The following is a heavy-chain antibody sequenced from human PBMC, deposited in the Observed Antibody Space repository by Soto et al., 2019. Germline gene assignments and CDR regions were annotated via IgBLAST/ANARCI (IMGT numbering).Heavy chain of an antibody. V-gene: IGHV3-66*01. D-gene: IGHD2-15*01. CDR3: GRDDVLCDGGRCYGIPLDV. Sequence: GGSLRLSCAASGFTVSSKYMTWVRQAPGKGLEWVSLIQSGGTTYYADSVKGRFTISRDTSENTLHLQMDSLRVEDTAVYYCGRDDVLCDGGRCYGIPLDVWGKGTTDTVSS. CDR2: IQSGGTT. CDR1: GFTVSSKY. J-gene: IGHJ6*04.